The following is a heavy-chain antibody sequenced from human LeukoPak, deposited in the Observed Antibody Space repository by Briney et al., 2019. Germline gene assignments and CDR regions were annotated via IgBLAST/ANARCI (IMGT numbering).Heavy chain of an antibody. J-gene: IGHJ4*02. CDR1: GFTFDDYG. Sequence: PGGSLRLSCAASGFTFDDYGMSWVRQAPGKGLEWVSGINWNGGSTGYADSVKGRFTISRDNAKNSLYLQMNSLRAEDTAVYYCARDLPPLRYFDWLSPIDYWGQGTLVTVSS. V-gene: IGHV3-20*04. CDR3: ARDLPPLRYFDWLSPIDY. CDR2: INWNGGST. D-gene: IGHD3-9*01.